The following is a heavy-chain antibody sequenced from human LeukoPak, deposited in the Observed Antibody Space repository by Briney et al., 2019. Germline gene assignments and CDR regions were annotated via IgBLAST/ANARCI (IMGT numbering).Heavy chain of an antibody. Sequence: ASVKVSCKVSGYTLTELPMHWVRQAPGKGLEWMGGFDPEDGETIYAQKFQGRVTMTEDTSTDTAYMELSSLRSEDTAVYYCATIQWPYIRDRTYYFDYWGQGTLVTVSS. V-gene: IGHV1-24*01. CDR3: ATIQWPYIRDRTYYFDY. J-gene: IGHJ4*02. D-gene: IGHD5-12*01. CDR1: GYTLTELP. CDR2: FDPEDGET.